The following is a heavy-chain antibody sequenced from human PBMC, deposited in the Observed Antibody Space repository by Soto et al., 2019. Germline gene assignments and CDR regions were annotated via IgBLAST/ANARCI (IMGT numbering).Heavy chain of an antibody. CDR1: GGSISSADYC. J-gene: IGHJ5*01. V-gene: IGHV4-30-4*01. D-gene: IGHD3-16*01. CDR2: IFYSGST. CDR3: AGKNNDYLDS. Sequence: SETLSLTCTVSGGSISSADYCWSWIRQPPGKGLEWIGYIFYSGSTYYKSSLNSRLTISLDTSKNQFSLSLSSVTAADTAVYYCAGKNNDYLDSWGQGTLVTVSS.